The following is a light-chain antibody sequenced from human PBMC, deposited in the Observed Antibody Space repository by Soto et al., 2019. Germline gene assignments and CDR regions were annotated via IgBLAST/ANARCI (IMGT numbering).Light chain of an antibody. CDR2: EVT. V-gene: IGLV2-8*01. CDR1: SSDVGGYDF. CDR3: SSYAGSNAVV. Sequence: QSALTQPPSASGSPGQSVTISCSGTSSDVGGYDFVSWYQQHPGKAPKLLIYEVTQRPSGVPDRFSGSKSGNTASLTVSGLQGEDEADYYCSSYAGSNAVVFGGGTKL. J-gene: IGLJ2*01.